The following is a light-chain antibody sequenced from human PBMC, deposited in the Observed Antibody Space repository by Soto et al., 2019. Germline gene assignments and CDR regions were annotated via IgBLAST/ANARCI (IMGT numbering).Light chain of an antibody. CDR3: QSYDSSLSGWV. Sequence: QSALTQPPSVSGAPGKRVTISCTGSSSNIGAGYDVHWYQQLPGTAPKLLIYGNSNRPSGVPDRFSGSKSGTSASLAITGLQADDEADYYCQSYDSSLSGWVFGGGTQLTVL. CDR1: SSNIGAGYD. V-gene: IGLV1-40*01. CDR2: GNS. J-gene: IGLJ3*02.